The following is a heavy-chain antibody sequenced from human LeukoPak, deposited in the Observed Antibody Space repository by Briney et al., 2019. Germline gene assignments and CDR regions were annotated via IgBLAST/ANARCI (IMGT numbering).Heavy chain of an antibody. D-gene: IGHD3-22*01. CDR1: GGSISSYY. J-gene: IGHJ6*03. Sequence: PSETLSLTCTVSGGSISSYYWSWIRQPPGKGLEWIGYIYYSGSTNYNPSLKSRVTISVDTSKNQFSLKLTSVTAADTAVYYCARGPATVVASYYYYMDVWGKGTTVTISS. V-gene: IGHV4-59*01. CDR3: ARGPATVVASYYYYMDV. CDR2: IYYSGST.